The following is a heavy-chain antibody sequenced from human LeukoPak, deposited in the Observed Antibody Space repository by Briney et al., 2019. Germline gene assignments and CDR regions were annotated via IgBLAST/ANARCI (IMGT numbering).Heavy chain of an antibody. J-gene: IGHJ5*02. V-gene: IGHV4-4*02. CDR1: GGSISSSNW. Sequence: SGTLSLTCAVSGGSISSSNWWSWVRQPPGKGLEWIGEIYHSGSTNYNPSLKSRVTISVDKSKNQFSLKLSSVTAADTAVYFCARDSLRFLEWSPGWFDPWGQGILVTVSS. CDR2: IYHSGST. CDR3: ARDSLRFLEWSPGWFDP. D-gene: IGHD3-3*01.